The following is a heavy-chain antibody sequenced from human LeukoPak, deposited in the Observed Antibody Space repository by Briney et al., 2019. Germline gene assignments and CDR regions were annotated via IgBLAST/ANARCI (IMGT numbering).Heavy chain of an antibody. CDR3: TTGDLWMEVLEAFDI. Sequence: GGSLRLSCAASGFTFSNAWMSWVRQAPGKGLEWVGRIKSKTDGGTTDYAAPVKGRFTISRDDSKNTLYLQMNSLKTEDTAVYYCTTGDLWMEVLEAFDIWGQGTMVTVSS. CDR2: IKSKTDGGTT. J-gene: IGHJ3*02. D-gene: IGHD3-3*01. CDR1: GFTFSNAW. V-gene: IGHV3-15*01.